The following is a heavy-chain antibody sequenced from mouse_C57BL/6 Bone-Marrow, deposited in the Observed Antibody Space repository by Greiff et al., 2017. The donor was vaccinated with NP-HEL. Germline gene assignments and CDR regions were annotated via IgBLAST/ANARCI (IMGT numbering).Heavy chain of an antibody. D-gene: IGHD3-2*02. CDR2: IDPNSGGT. V-gene: IGHV1-72*01. Sequence: QVQLQQPGAELVKPGASVKLSCKASGYTFTSYWMHWVKQRPGRGLEWIGRIDPNSGGTKYNEKFKSKATLTVDKPSSTAYMQLSSLTSEDSAVDYCARWVLRNYYAMDYWGQGTSVTVSS. CDR1: GYTFTSYW. CDR3: ARWVLRNYYAMDY. J-gene: IGHJ4*01.